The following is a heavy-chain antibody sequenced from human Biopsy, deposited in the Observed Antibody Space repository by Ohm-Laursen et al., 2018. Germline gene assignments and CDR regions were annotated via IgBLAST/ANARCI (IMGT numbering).Heavy chain of an antibody. V-gene: IGHV1-69*06. CDR1: GATFSNYA. J-gene: IGHJ5*02. D-gene: IGHD3-3*01. Sequence: SSVKVSCKASGATFSNYAINWLRQAPGQGLEWMGGINPMFGTAKYAQRFQGRVTITADKSTSTADMELSSLRSDDTAVYYCARSFGVVINFEHNWFDPWGHGTLVTVSS. CDR3: ARSFGVVINFEHNWFDP. CDR2: INPMFGTA.